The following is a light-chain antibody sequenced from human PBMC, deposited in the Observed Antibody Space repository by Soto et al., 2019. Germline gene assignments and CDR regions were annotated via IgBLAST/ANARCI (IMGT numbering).Light chain of an antibody. J-gene: IGLJ3*02. V-gene: IGLV1-44*01. CDR2: SNN. CDR1: ISNIGRNT. Sequence: QSVLTQPPSASGTPGQRVTISCSGSISNIGRNTVNWYHHVPGTAPKLLIYSNNQRPSGVPDRFSGSKSGTSASLAINGLQSEDEADYYCAPWDDTLNGWVFGGGTKLTVL. CDR3: APWDDTLNGWV.